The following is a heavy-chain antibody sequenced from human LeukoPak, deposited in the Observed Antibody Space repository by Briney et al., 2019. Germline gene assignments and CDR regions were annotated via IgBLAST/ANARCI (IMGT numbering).Heavy chain of an antibody. Sequence: SETLSLTCNVSGDSLTSHFWSWIRQTPGKGLEWIGYVFHSGTTNYSPSLKSRVTISLDTSKKQFYLRLASVTAADTALYYCARRMATVTDAFDIWGRGTMVSVFS. CDR3: ARRMATVTDAFDI. CDR2: VFHSGTT. D-gene: IGHD5-24*01. V-gene: IGHV4-59*08. J-gene: IGHJ3*02. CDR1: GDSLTSHF.